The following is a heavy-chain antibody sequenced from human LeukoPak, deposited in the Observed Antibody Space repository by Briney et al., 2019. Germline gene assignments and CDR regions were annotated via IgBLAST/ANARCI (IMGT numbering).Heavy chain of an antibody. V-gene: IGHV1-2*02. CDR3: SRDHVYSGYEYDY. J-gene: IGHJ4*02. CDR2: IHPNSGGT. Sequence: ASVKVSCKASGYTFTNYYIHWVRQAPGQGLEWMGWIHPNSGGTKYAQKFQGRVTMTRDTSISTAYMELSRLRSDDTAVYYCSRDHVYSGYEYDYWGQGTLVTVYS. D-gene: IGHD5-12*01. CDR1: GYTFTNYY.